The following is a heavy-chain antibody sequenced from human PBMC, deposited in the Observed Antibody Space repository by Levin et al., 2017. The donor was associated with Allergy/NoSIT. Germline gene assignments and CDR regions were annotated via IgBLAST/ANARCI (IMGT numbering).Heavy chain of an antibody. V-gene: IGHV3-23*01. Sequence: HGESLKISCAASGFTFRSYAINWVRQAPGKGLEWVSTVSGSGDSTYYADPVKGRFTISRDNSKNTLYLQMNSLRAEDTAVYYCAKAGRYSFDSWGQGTLVTVSS. CDR1: GFTFRSYA. CDR2: VSGSGDST. J-gene: IGHJ4*02. CDR3: AKAGRYSFDS.